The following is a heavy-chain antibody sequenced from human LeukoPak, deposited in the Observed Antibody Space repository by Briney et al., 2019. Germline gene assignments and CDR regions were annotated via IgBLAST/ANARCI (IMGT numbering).Heavy chain of an antibody. Sequence: SQTLSLTCAISGDSVSSNSAAWNWIRQSPSRGLEWLGRTYYRSKWYNDYAVSVKSRITINPDTSKNQFSLQLNSVTPEDTAVYYCARDRYYYDSSGYARFFDYWGQGTLVTVSS. D-gene: IGHD3-22*01. CDR1: GDSVSSNSAA. J-gene: IGHJ4*02. V-gene: IGHV6-1*01. CDR2: TYYRSKWYN. CDR3: ARDRYYYDSSGYARFFDY.